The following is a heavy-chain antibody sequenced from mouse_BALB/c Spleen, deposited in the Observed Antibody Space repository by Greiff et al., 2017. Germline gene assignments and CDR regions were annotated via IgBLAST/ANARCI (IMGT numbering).Heavy chain of an antibody. V-gene: IGHV5-6-5*01. J-gene: IGHJ3*01. Sequence: EVQLVESGGGLVKPGGSLKLSCAASGFTFSSYAMSWVRQTPEKRLEWVASISSGGSTYYPDSVKGRFTISRDNARNILYLQMSSLRSEDTAMYYCARDYDSTLAYWGQGTLVTVSA. D-gene: IGHD2-4*01. CDR1: GFTFSSYA. CDR3: ARDYDSTLAY. CDR2: ISSGGST.